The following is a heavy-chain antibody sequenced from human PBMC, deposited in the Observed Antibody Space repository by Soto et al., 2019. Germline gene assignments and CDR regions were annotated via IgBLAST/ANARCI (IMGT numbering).Heavy chain of an antibody. CDR1: GYTFTSYG. CDR3: ARRGLYSGSYYFDY. Sequence: ASVKVSCTASGYTFTSYGISWVRQAPGQGLEWMGWISAYNGNTNYAQKLQGRVTMTTDTSTSTAYMELRSLRSDDTAVYYCARRGLYSGSYYFDYWGQGTLVTVSS. CDR2: ISAYNGNT. J-gene: IGHJ4*02. D-gene: IGHD1-26*01. V-gene: IGHV1-18*01.